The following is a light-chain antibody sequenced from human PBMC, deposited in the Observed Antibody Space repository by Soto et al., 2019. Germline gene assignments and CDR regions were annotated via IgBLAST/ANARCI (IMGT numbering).Light chain of an antibody. Sequence: IVLTQSPGTLSLSPGERATISCRASQSVTSYLAWYQQKPGQAPRLLIYGASFRATDVPDRFTAGGSGTDFTLTISRLEPEDYAVYYCQQYGRARLTFGGGTKV. CDR1: QSVTSY. CDR2: GAS. J-gene: IGKJ4*01. CDR3: QQYGRARLT. V-gene: IGKV3-20*01.